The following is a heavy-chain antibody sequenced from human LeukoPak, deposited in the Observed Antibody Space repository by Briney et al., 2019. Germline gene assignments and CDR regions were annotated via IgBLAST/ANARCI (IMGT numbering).Heavy chain of an antibody. CDR1: GFTFNTYN. V-gene: IGHV3-21*01. Sequence: GGSLRLSCAASGFTFNTYNMNWVRQAPGQGLEWVSSITSSSSYIYYADSVKGRFTISRDNAKNSLYLEMNSLSADDTALYYCARDGSPEASINYFDTWGQGTPVTVSS. CDR2: ITSSSSYI. D-gene: IGHD5-24*01. J-gene: IGHJ5*02. CDR3: ARDGSPEASINYFDT.